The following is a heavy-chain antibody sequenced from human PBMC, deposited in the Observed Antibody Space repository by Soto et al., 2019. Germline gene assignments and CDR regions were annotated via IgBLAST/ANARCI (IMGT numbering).Heavy chain of an antibody. Sequence: SETLSLTCTVSGGSISSYYWSWIRQPPGKGLEWIGYIYYSGSTNYNPSLKSRVTISVDTSKNQFSLKLSSVTAADTAVYYCARQGTQTYYDFWSGYYPFDYWGQGTLVTVSS. CDR3: ARQGTQTYYDFWSGYYPFDY. CDR1: GGSISSYY. V-gene: IGHV4-59*08. J-gene: IGHJ4*02. D-gene: IGHD3-3*01. CDR2: IYYSGST.